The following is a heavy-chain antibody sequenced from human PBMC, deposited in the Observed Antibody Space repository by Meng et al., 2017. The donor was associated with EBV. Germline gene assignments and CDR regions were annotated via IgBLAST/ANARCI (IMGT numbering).Heavy chain of an antibody. CDR2: IIPIFGTA. J-gene: IGHJ4*02. CDR1: GGTFSSYA. V-gene: IGHV1-69*06. D-gene: IGHD6-13*01. CDR3: ARAEIAAAGRLDY. Sequence: QAQLVHLGAGVEKPGSSVKVSCKASGGTFSSYAISWVRQAPGQGLEWMGGIIPIFGTANYAQKFQGRVTITADKSTSTAYMELSSLRSEDTAVYYCARAEIAAAGRLDYWGQGTLVTVSS.